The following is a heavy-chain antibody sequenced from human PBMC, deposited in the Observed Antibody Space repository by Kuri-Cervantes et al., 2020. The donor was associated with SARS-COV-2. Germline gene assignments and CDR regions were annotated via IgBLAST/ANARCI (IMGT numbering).Heavy chain of an antibody. J-gene: IGHJ6*02. CDR3: ARSIKGGWGDYYYYYGMGV. D-gene: IGHD3-10*01. CDR1: GGSVRSDDYY. V-gene: IGHV4-61*08. CDR2: LYSSSYT. Sequence: AGSLRLSCTVSGGSVRSDDYYWIWLPQSPGRALEWIGHLYSSSYTKYNPSLKSRVTMFVDTSKNLFSLRLTSVIAADTAIYYWARSIKGGWGDYYYYYGMGVWGQGTTVTVSS.